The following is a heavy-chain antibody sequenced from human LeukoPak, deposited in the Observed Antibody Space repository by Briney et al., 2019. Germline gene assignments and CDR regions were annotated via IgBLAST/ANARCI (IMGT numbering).Heavy chain of an antibody. D-gene: IGHD5-12*01. CDR1: GFTFSSYG. CDR2: ISYDGSNK. CDR3: AKEPYSGYPYFDY. V-gene: IGHV3-30*18. Sequence: PGGSLRLSCAASGFTFSSYGMHWVRQAPGKGLEWVAVISYDGSNKYYADSVKGRFTISRDNSKNTLYLQMNSLRAEDTAVYYCAKEPYSGYPYFDYWGQGTLVTVSS. J-gene: IGHJ4*02.